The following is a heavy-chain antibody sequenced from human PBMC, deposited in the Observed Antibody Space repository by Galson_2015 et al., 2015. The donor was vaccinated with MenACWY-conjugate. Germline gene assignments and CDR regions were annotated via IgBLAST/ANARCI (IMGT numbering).Heavy chain of an antibody. CDR2: IDRAGSRT. Sequence: SLRLSCAASGFTFGSYWMHWVRQVPGKGLVWVSRIDRAGSRTTYADSVKGRFTISRDNAKNTLYMQMNSLRDEDTAVDYCARDRKDPTVTLPSNLFHPRGQGTHVIVSS. CDR3: ARDRKDPTVTLPSNLFHP. CDR1: GFTFGSYW. J-gene: IGHJ5*02. V-gene: IGHV3-74*01. D-gene: IGHD4-11*01.